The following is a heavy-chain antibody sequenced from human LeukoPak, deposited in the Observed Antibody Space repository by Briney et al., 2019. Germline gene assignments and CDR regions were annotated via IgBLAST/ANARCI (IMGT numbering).Heavy chain of an antibody. V-gene: IGHV3-48*03. CDR3: ARGGDIVVVPAASFDP. CDR2: ISSSGSTI. D-gene: IGHD2-2*01. CDR1: GFTFSSYE. J-gene: IGHJ5*02. Sequence: GGSLRLSCAASGFTFSSYEMNWVRQAPGKGLEWVSYISSSGSTIYYADSVKGRFTISRDNAKNSLYLQMNNLRAEDTAVYYCARGGDIVVVPAASFDPWGQGTLVTVSS.